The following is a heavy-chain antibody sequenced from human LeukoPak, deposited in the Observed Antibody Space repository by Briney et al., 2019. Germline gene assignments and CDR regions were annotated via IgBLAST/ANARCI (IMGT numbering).Heavy chain of an antibody. V-gene: IGHV3-53*01. D-gene: IGHD4-17*01. CDR2: ISSDGNT. CDR3: ARDLVRAYYGDYVESFDI. CDR1: GFTVNNNY. J-gene: IGHJ3*02. Sequence: GGSLRLSCAASGFTVNNNYMSWVRQAPGKGLGWVSVISSDGNTYYADSVTGRFTISRDNAKNSLYLQMNSLRAEDTAVYYCARDLVRAYYGDYVESFDIWGQGTMVTVSS.